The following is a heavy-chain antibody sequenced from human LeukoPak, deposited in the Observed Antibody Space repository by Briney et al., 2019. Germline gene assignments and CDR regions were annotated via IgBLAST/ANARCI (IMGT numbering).Heavy chain of an antibody. D-gene: IGHD1-14*01. CDR3: ARTLRLGTPRAFDI. V-gene: IGHV3-7*05. J-gene: IGHJ3*02. CDR2: IHEDGSDK. CDR1: GLTVSSYG. Sequence: GESLRLSCGASGLTVSSYGMSWVRQAPGKGLEWVANIHEDGSDKYYVDSVKGRFTISRDNAKNSLYLQMNSLRADDTAVYYCARTLRLGTPRAFDIWGRGTLVTVSS.